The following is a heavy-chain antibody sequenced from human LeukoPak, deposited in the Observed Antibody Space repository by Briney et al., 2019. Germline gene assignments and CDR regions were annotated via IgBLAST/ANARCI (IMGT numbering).Heavy chain of an antibody. CDR1: GFTFSSYA. D-gene: IGHD3-22*01. Sequence: GGSLRLSCAASGFTFSSYAMNWVRQAPGKGLEWVSVISGGGGSTYYAHSVKGRFTISRDNSKNTLYLQMNSLRAEDTAVYYCAKDPWGYYDSSAFQDYWGQGTLVTVSS. CDR3: AKDPWGYYDSSAFQDY. V-gene: IGHV3-23*01. J-gene: IGHJ4*02. CDR2: ISGGGGST.